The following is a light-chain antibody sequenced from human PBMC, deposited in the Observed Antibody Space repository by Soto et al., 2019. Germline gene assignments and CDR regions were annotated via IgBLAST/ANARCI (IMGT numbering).Light chain of an antibody. CDR1: QSVSSNY. CDR2: GAS. CDR3: HQYGNAPWT. Sequence: IVLTPSPGPLSFSPGERAIPSCRSSQSVSSNYVSWYQQKPGQAPRLLIHGASSRATGIPDRFSGSGSGTDFALTLSRLEAEDFAVYYCHQYGNAPWTFGQGTKVDIK. V-gene: IGKV3-20*01. J-gene: IGKJ1*01.